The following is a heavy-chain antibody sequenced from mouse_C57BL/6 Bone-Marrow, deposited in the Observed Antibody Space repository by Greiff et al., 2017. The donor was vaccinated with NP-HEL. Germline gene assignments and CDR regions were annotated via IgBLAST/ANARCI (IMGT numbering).Heavy chain of an antibody. Sequence: EVKLVESEGGLVQPGSSMKLSCTASGFTFSDYYMAWVRQVPEKGLEWVANIKYDDSSTYYLDSLKSRFIISRDNAKNILYLQMSSLKSEDTATYYCAREGVTTVAMDYWGQGTSVTVSS. CDR2: IKYDDSST. CDR3: AREGVTTVAMDY. V-gene: IGHV5-16*01. D-gene: IGHD1-1*01. J-gene: IGHJ4*01. CDR1: GFTFSDYY.